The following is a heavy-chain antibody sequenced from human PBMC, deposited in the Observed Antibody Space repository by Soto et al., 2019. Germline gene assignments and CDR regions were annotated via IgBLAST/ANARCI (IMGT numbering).Heavy chain of an antibody. Sequence: PSETLSLTCTVSGGSISGSDYYWGWIRQPPGKGLEWIASIYYRATTNYNSSLKSRITISVDTSKNQFSLKLTSVTAADTAVYYCARAPRFSGWYLQGYFQHWGQGTLVTVSS. CDR3: ARAPRFSGWYLQGYFQH. V-gene: IGHV4-39*01. CDR2: IYYRATT. CDR1: GGSISGSDYY. D-gene: IGHD6-19*01. J-gene: IGHJ1*01.